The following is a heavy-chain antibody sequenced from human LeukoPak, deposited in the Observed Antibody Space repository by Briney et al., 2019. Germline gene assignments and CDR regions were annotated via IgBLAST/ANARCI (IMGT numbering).Heavy chain of an antibody. J-gene: IGHJ4*02. V-gene: IGHV4-34*01. CDR2: INHSGST. CDR1: GGSFSGYY. Sequence: SETLSLTCAVYGGSFSGYYWSWIRQPPGKGLEWIGEINHSGSTNYNASLKSRVTISVDTSKNQFSLKLSSVTAADTAVYYCARQSISGSSLSYFDYWGQGTLVNVSS. CDR3: ARQSISGSSLSYFDY. D-gene: IGHD3-22*01.